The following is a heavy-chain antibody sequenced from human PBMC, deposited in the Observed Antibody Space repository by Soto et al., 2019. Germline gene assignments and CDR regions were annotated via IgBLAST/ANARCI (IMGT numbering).Heavy chain of an antibody. J-gene: IGHJ5*02. V-gene: IGHV4-34*01. CDR2: INHSGST. Sequence: QVQLQQWGAGLLKPSETLSLTCAVYGGSFSGYYWSWIRQPPGKGLEWIGEINHSGSTNYNPSLKSRITISVDTSKNQFSLKLSSVTAADTAVYYCARGAKTYYYCSGSYYDNWFDPWGQGTLVTVSS. D-gene: IGHD3-10*01. CDR1: GGSFSGYY. CDR3: ARGAKTYYYCSGSYYDNWFDP.